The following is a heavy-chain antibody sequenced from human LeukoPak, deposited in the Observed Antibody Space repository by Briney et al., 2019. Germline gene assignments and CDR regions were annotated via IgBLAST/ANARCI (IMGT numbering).Heavy chain of an antibody. Sequence: PGGSLRLSCAASGFTVSSNYMSWVRQAPGKGLEWVSVIYSGGSRYYADSVKGRFTISRDNSKNTLYLQMNSLKPEDTAVYYCAKAGDRDLVGALYYFDYWGQGTLVTVSS. D-gene: IGHD1-26*01. CDR1: GFTVSSNY. CDR3: AKAGDRDLVGALYYFDY. CDR2: IYSGGSR. J-gene: IGHJ4*02. V-gene: IGHV3-66*01.